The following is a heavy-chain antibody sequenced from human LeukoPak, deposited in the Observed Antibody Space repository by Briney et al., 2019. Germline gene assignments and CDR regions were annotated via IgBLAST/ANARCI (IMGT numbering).Heavy chain of an antibody. CDR2: MYYSGST. D-gene: IGHD3-10*01. Sequence: SETLSLTCAVYGGSFSGYYWSWIRQPPGKGLEWIGSMYYSGSTYYNPSLKSRVTISVDTSKNQFSLKLSSVTAADTAVYYCARNKYYYGSGNYGVPNWFDPWGQGTLVTVSS. V-gene: IGHV4-34*01. CDR1: GGSFSGYY. J-gene: IGHJ5*02. CDR3: ARNKYYYGSGNYGVPNWFDP.